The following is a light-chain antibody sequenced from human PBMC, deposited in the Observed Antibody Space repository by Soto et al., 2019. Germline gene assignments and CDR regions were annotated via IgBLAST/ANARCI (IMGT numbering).Light chain of an antibody. V-gene: IGLV1-40*01. CDR2: GNT. J-gene: IGLJ3*02. CDR1: SSNIGTPYN. Sequence: QSVLTQPPSVSGAPGQRVTISCTGGSSNIGTPYNVHWYQQLPGTAPKLLIYGNTNRPSGVPDRFSGSKSGTSASLAITGLQPEDEADYYCQSFDLSQTWVFGGGTKLTVL. CDR3: QSFDLSQTWV.